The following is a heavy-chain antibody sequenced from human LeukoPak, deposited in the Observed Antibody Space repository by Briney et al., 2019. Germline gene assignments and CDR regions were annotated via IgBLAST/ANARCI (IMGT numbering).Heavy chain of an antibody. CDR1: GFTFSSYG. J-gene: IGHJ4*02. D-gene: IGHD5-18*01. CDR3: AKGQLWLKFFDY. Sequence: GGSLRLSCAASGFTFSSYGMHWVRQAPGKGLEWVAVISYDGSNKYYADSVKGRFTISRDNSKNTLYLQMNSLRAEDTAVYYCAKGQLWLKFFDYWGQGTLVTVSS. CDR2: ISYDGSNK. V-gene: IGHV3-30*18.